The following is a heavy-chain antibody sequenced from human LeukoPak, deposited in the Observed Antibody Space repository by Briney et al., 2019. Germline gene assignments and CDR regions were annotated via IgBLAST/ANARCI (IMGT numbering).Heavy chain of an antibody. Sequence: PGGSLRLSCAASGFNFSSYGMHWVRQAPGKGLEWVAVIWYDGSKKCFADSVKGRFTISRDNSKNTLFLQMNSLRADDTAVYYCARDAVYSSSWQYYWGQGTLVTVSS. CDR2: IWYDGSKK. D-gene: IGHD6-13*01. CDR3: ARDAVYSSSWQYY. J-gene: IGHJ4*02. V-gene: IGHV3-33*01. CDR1: GFNFSSYG.